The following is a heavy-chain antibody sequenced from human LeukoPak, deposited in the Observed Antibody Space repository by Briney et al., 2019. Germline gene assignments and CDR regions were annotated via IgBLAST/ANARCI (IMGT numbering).Heavy chain of an antibody. D-gene: IGHD2-21*02. V-gene: IGHV4-59*01. CDR3: ARADLAYCGGDCPTADAFDI. Sequence: ASETLSLTCTVSGGSISSYYWSWIRQPPGKGLEWIGYIYYSGSTNYNPSLKSRVTISVDTSKNQFSLKLSSVTAADTAVYYSARADLAYCGGDCPTADAFDIWGQGTMVTVSS. CDR1: GGSISSYY. CDR2: IYYSGST. J-gene: IGHJ3*02.